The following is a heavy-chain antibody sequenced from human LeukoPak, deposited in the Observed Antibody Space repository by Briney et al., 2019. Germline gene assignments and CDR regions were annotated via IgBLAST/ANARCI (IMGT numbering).Heavy chain of an antibody. CDR3: ARDHQWALDY. CDR2: IDRFSHTI. J-gene: IGHJ4*02. D-gene: IGHD1-26*01. Sequence: PVEPLDSPLVIDRFSHTISYADSVKGRFTTSRDSDKESVYLQMDSLRADDTAVYYCARDHQWALDYWGQGILVTVPS. V-gene: IGHV3-48*01.